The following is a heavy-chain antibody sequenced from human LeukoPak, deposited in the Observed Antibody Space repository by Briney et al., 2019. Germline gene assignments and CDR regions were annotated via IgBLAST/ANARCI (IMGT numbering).Heavy chain of an antibody. D-gene: IGHD3-10*01. CDR2: INHKSGGT. J-gene: IGHJ4*02. CDR3: ARAGVLLWFGELDHFDY. CDR1: RYTFTRYY. V-gene: IGHV1-2*02. Sequence: ASVKVSRKASRYTFTRYYMHWLRPPPGKEGAGMGWINHKSGGTKYEQKSQGRVTMPRDTSISTAYMGLSRLRSDDTAVYYCARAGVLLWFGELDHFDYWGQGSLVTVSS.